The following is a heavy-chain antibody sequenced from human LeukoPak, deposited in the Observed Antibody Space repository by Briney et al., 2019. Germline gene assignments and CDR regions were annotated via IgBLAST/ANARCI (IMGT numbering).Heavy chain of an antibody. CDR3: ARVPRPGDFDY. V-gene: IGHV1-18*01. Sequence: ASVTVSFTASGYTFTSYGISWVRQAPGQGLEWMGWISAYNGNTNYAQKLQGRVTMTTDTSTSTAYMELRSLRSDDTAVYYCARVPRPGDFDYWGQGTLVTVSS. D-gene: IGHD3-10*01. J-gene: IGHJ4*02. CDR1: GYTFTSYG. CDR2: ISAYNGNT.